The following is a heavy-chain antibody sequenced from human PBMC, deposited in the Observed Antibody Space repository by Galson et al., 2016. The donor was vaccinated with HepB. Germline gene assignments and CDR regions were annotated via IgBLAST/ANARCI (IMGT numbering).Heavy chain of an antibody. D-gene: IGHD1/OR15-1a*01. CDR1: GFMFNRYD. J-gene: IGHJ4*02. CDR2: IGRDGVNR. V-gene: IGHV3-33*01. CDR3: VRDDDKSGNNLDY. Sequence: SLRLSCAASGFMFNRYDMHWVRQAPGKGLEWVAVIGRDGVNRFYGGSVKGRFTISRDNSKNTLDLQMNSLRAEDTALYYCVRDDDKSGNNLDYWGQGTLVTVSS.